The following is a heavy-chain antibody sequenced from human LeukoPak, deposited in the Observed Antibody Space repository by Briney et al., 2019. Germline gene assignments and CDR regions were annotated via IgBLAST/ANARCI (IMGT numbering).Heavy chain of an antibody. CDR3: AKSPRRSRDSGLDP. D-gene: IGHD1-26*01. CDR1: GFTFGSYA. V-gene: IGHV3-23*01. CDR2: ISGSGGST. J-gene: IGHJ5*02. Sequence: GGSLRLSCAASGFTFGSYAMSWVRQAPGKGLEWVSAISGSGGSTYYADSVKGRFTISRDDSKNTLYLQMNSLRAEDTAVYYCAKSPRRSRDSGLDPWGQGTLVTVSS.